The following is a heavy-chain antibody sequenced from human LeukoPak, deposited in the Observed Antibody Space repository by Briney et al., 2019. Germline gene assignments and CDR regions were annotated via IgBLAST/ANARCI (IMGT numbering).Heavy chain of an antibody. CDR3: ARWGSPPAYYFDY. D-gene: IGHD3-16*01. V-gene: IGHV4-34*01. CDR1: GGSFSGYY. J-gene: IGHJ4*02. Sequence: SETLSLTCAVYGGSFSGYYWSWIRQPPGKGLEWIGEINHSGSTNYNPSLKSRVTISVDTSKNQFSLKLSSVTAADTAVYNCARWGSPPAYYFDYWGQGTLVTVSS. CDR2: INHSGST.